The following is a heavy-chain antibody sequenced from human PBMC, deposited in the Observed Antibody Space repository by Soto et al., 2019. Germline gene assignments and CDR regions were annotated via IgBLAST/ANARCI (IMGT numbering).Heavy chain of an antibody. Sequence: EVQLVESGGGLVQPGGSLRLSCAASGFTFSSYWMHWVRQAPGKGLVWVSRINDDGSSTTYADSVKGRFTISRDNAKNTLYLQMNSLRAEDTAVYYCARVIGSDWYYFDYGGQGTLVTVSS. V-gene: IGHV3-74*01. CDR2: INDDGSST. CDR1: GFTFSSYW. CDR3: ARVIGSDWYYFDY. D-gene: IGHD6-19*01. J-gene: IGHJ4*02.